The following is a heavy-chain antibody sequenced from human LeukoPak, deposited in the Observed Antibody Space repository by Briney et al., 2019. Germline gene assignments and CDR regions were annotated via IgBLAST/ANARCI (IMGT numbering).Heavy chain of an antibody. J-gene: IGHJ4*02. V-gene: IGHV4-34*01. CDR1: EFTFSNYW. CDR3: ASVNSVSYRGSPYYFDY. CDR2: INHIGST. D-gene: IGHD1-26*01. Sequence: PGESLRLSCAASEFTFSNYWMSWVRQPPGKGLEWIGEINHIGSTNYNSSLKSRVTISVNTSKNQFSLKLSSVTAADTAVYYCASVNSVSYRGSPYYFDYWGQGTLVTVSS.